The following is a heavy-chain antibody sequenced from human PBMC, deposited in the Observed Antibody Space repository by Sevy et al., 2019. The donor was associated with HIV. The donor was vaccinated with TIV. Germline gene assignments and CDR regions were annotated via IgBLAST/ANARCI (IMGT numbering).Heavy chain of an antibody. J-gene: IGHJ5*01. CDR3: ARAGGDCYSKNECWFVS. D-gene: IGHD2-21*01. Sequence: GGSLRLSCAASGFTFSAYSMNWVRQAPGKGLEWVSYISSSSGTIYYADSVKGQFTISRDNAKSSLYLQMNGLRAEDXAVYYCARAGGDCYSKNECWFVSWGQGTLVTVSS. CDR1: GFTFSAYS. CDR2: ISSSSGTI. V-gene: IGHV3-48*01.